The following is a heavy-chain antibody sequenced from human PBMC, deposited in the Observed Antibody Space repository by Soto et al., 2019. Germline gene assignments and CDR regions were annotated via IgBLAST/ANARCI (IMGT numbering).Heavy chain of an antibody. CDR2: IIPIFGTA. V-gene: IGHV1-69*13. CDR1: GGTFSSYA. J-gene: IGHJ3*02. Sequence: GASVKVSCKASGGTFSSYAISWVRQAPGQGLEWMGGIIPIFGTANYAQKFQGRVTITADESTSTAYMELSSLRSEDTAVYYCARVILGRITMIVVASDAFDIWGQGTMVTVSS. D-gene: IGHD3-22*01. CDR3: ARVILGRITMIVVASDAFDI.